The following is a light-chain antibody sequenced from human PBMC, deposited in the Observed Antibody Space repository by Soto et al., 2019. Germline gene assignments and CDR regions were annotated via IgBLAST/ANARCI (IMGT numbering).Light chain of an antibody. Sequence: QSALTQPASVSGSPGQSITISCTGTSSDVGGYNYVSWYQQHPGKAPKVMIYDVSKRPSGISNRFSGSKSGNTASLTFSGLLIEDEDEHYCRSYTSGSTRVVFGRGTKLTVL. V-gene: IGLV2-14*03. J-gene: IGLJ2*01. CDR3: RSYTSGSTRVV. CDR2: DVS. CDR1: SSDVGGYNY.